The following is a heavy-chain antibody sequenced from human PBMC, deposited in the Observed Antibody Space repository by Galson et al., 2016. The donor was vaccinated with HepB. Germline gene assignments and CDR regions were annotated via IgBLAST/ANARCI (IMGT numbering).Heavy chain of an antibody. CDR3: ARGPRGRSHAFDI. J-gene: IGHJ3*02. Sequence: SETLSLTCAVSGDSISNNNWWSWVRQPPGKGLEWIGEIYHSGNTNYNPSLKSRVTISVDKSKNQFSLMLTSVTAADTAVYHCARGPRGRSHAFDIWGQGTMVTVSS. D-gene: IGHD3-3*01. CDR2: IYHSGNT. V-gene: IGHV4-4*02. CDR1: GDSISNNNW.